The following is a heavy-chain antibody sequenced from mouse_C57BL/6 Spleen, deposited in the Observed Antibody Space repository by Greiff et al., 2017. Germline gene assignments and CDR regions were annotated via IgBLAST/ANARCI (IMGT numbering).Heavy chain of an antibody. Sequence: EVQLQQSGPELVKPGASVKIPCKASGYTFTDYNMDWVKQSHGKSLEWIGDINPNNGSTIYNQKFKGKATLNVDKSSSTAYMELRSLTSEDTAVYYWARSSTTVVADWYFDVWGKGTTVTVSS. J-gene: IGHJ1*03. CDR3: ARSSTTVVADWYFDV. CDR2: INPNNGST. D-gene: IGHD1-1*01. CDR1: GYTFTDYN. V-gene: IGHV1-18*01.